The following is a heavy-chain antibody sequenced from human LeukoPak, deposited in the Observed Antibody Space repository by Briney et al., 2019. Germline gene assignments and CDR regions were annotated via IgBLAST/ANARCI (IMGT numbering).Heavy chain of an antibody. CDR2: ISSSSSTI. J-gene: IGHJ4*02. V-gene: IGHV3-48*02. Sequence: GGSLRLSCAASGFTFSSYSMNWVRQAPGKGLEWVSYISSSSSTIYYADSVEGRFTISRDNAKNSLYLQMNSLRDEDTAVYYCAASITMIVGFDYWGQGTLVTVSS. D-gene: IGHD3-22*01. CDR3: AASITMIVGFDY. CDR1: GFTFSSYS.